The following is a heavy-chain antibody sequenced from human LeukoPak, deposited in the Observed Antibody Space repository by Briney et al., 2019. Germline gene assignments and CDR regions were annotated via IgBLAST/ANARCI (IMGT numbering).Heavy chain of an antibody. Sequence: SETLSLTCTVSGGSISSYYWSWIRQPPGKGLEWIGYIYYSGSTNYNLSLKSRVTISVDTSKNQFSLKLSSVTAADTAVYYCARSMLGSSSWYLVDYWGQGTLVTVSS. D-gene: IGHD6-13*01. V-gene: IGHV4-59*08. CDR3: ARSMLGSSSWYLVDY. CDR2: IYYSGST. J-gene: IGHJ4*02. CDR1: GGSISSYY.